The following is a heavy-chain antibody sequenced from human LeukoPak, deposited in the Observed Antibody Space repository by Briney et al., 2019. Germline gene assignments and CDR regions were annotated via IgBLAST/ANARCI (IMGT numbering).Heavy chain of an antibody. CDR2: IYPGDSDT. D-gene: IGHD4-17*01. V-gene: IGHV5-51*01. Sequence: GESLKISCKGSGYSFTSYWIGWVRQMPGKGLEWMGIIYPGDSDTRYSPSFQGQVTISADKTISTAYLQWSSLKASDTAMYYCATTLSYGDYPDAFDIWGQGTMVTVSS. J-gene: IGHJ3*02. CDR3: ATTLSYGDYPDAFDI. CDR1: GYSFTSYW.